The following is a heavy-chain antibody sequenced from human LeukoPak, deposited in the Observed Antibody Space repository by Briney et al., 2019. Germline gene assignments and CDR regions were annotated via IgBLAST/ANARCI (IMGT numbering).Heavy chain of an antibody. D-gene: IGHD5-18*01. J-gene: IGHJ4*02. V-gene: IGHV1-2*02. CDR3: AKRIQSAMATGY. CDR1: GYTFTGYY. CDR2: INPNSGGT. Sequence: ASVKVSCKASGYTFTGYYIHWVRQAPGQGLEWMGWINPNSGGTNYAQKFQGRVTMTRDTSISTAYMELSRLTSDDTAVYYCAKRIQSAMATGYWGQGTLVTVSS.